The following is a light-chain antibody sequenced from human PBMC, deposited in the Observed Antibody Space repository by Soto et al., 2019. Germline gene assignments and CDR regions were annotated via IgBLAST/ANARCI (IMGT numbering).Light chain of an antibody. CDR3: QQYAYSPRT. CDR2: GVS. V-gene: IGKV3-15*01. CDR1: QLFSSN. Sequence: EIVMTQSPAILSLSPGETATLSCRASQLFSSNLAWYQHKPGQAPRLLIYGVSTRDTGVPDRFSGGTSATGFTLTISSLEPEDFAVYYCQQYAYSPRTFGRGTKVDI. J-gene: IGKJ1*01.